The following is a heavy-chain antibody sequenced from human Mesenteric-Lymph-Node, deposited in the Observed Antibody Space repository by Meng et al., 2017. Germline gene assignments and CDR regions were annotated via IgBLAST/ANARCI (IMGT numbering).Heavy chain of an antibody. Sequence: QVHLVESGGGVVQPGRSLRLSCVASGFSFSDYYMSWIRQAPGKGLEWVSYISSSGSTIYYADSVKGRFTISRDNAKNSLYLQMNSLRAEDTAVYYCAKVHSSAWFFDYWGQGTLVTVSS. CDR2: ISSSGSTI. D-gene: IGHD6-19*01. CDR3: AKVHSSAWFFDY. V-gene: IGHV3-11*01. J-gene: IGHJ4*02. CDR1: GFSFSDYY.